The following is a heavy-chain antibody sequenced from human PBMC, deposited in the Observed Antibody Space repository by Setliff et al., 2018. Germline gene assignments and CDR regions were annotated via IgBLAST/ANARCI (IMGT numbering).Heavy chain of an antibody. J-gene: IGHJ6*02. CDR2: IQNSGGI. CDR1: GVSISSYY. D-gene: IGHD3-3*01. Sequence: ETLSLTCNVSGVSISSYYWSWIRQAPGKGLESLGYIQNSGGINYNPSLKSRVTISVDTSTNQFSLKLTSVTAADTAVYYCARLSWNGLRYFGLDVWGQGTTVTAP. V-gene: IGHV4-59*01. CDR3: ARLSWNGLRYFGLDV.